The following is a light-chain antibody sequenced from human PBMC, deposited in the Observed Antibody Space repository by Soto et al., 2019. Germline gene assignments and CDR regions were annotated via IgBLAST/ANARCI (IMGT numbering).Light chain of an antibody. CDR1: SSDVGGYNC. J-gene: IGLJ1*01. Sequence: QSALTQPASVSGSPGQSITISCTGTSSDVGGYNCVSWYQQHPGKAPKLIIYEVNLRPAGVSNRFSGSKSGNTASLTISGLQTEDEADYYCNSYTTSSTLYVFGTGTKLTVL. CDR3: NSYTTSSTLYV. V-gene: IGLV2-14*01. CDR2: EVN.